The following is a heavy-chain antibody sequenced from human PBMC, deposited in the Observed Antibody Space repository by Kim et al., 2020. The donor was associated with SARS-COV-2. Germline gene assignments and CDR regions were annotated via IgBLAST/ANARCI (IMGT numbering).Heavy chain of an antibody. Sequence: DSVKGRFTISRDNSKNTLYLQMHSLRAEDTAVFYCAKELTGTSINGALDIWGQGTMVTVSS. V-gene: IGHV3-30*02. J-gene: IGHJ3*02. CDR3: AKELTGTSINGALDI. D-gene: IGHD4-17*01.